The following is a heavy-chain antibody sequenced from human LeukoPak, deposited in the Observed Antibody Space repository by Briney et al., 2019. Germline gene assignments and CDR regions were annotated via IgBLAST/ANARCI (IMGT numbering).Heavy chain of an antibody. CDR1: GGSISSYY. CDR3: ARRETSSGWYVY. CDR2: IYYSGST. V-gene: IGHV4-59*01. D-gene: IGHD6-19*01. Sequence: SETLSLTCTVSGGSISSYYWSWIRQPPGKGLEWIGYIYYSGSTNYNPSLKGRVTISVDTSKNQFSLKLSSVTAADTAVYYCARRETSSGWYVYWGQGTLVTVSS. J-gene: IGHJ4*02.